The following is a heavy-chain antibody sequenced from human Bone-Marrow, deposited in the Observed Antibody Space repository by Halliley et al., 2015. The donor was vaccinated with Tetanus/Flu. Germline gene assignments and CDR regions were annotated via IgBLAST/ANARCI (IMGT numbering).Heavy chain of an antibody. Sequence: TLSLTCTVSGGSISSYYWNWIRQPPGKGLEWIGYIYYSGSFNYNPSLSSRVTISVDTSRNQFSLKLSSVTAADTAVYYCARGHDSYGFNTGNLDYWGQGTLLTVSS. CDR2: IYYSGSF. D-gene: IGHD5-18*01. CDR1: GGSISSYY. CDR3: ARGHDSYGFNTGNLDY. J-gene: IGHJ4*02. V-gene: IGHV4-59*01.